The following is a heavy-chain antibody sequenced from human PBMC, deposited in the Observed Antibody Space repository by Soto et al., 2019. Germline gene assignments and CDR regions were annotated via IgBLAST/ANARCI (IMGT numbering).Heavy chain of an antibody. CDR3: ARGSSYGNYYYYGMDV. V-gene: IGHV4-4*02. Sequence: SETLSLTCAVSGGSISSYNWWSWVRQPPGKGLEWIGEIYHSGNTNYNPSLKSRVTISVDKSKNQFSLKLSSVTAADTAVYYCARGSSYGNYYYYGMDVWGQGTTVTVSS. CDR1: GGSISSYNW. J-gene: IGHJ6*02. CDR2: IYHSGNT. D-gene: IGHD1-26*01.